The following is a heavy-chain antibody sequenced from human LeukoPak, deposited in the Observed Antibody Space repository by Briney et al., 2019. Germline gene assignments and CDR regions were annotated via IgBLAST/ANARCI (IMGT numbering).Heavy chain of an antibody. J-gene: IGHJ4*02. Sequence: KPGGSLRLSCAASGFTFSNAWMSWVRQAPGKGLEWIGRIKSKTDGGTTDYAAPVKGRFTISRDDSKNTLYLQMNSLKTEDTAVYYCTTEISSSWYGGYFDYWGQGTLVTVSS. CDR3: TTEISSSWYGGYFDY. V-gene: IGHV3-15*01. CDR2: IKSKTDGGTT. CDR1: GFTFSNAW. D-gene: IGHD6-13*01.